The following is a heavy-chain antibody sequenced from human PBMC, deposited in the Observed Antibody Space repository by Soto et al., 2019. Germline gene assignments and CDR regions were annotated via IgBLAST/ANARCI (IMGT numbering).Heavy chain of an antibody. CDR1: GGSFSGYY. J-gene: IGHJ4*02. CDR2: INHSGST. Sequence: KPSETLSLTCAVYGGSFSGYYWSWIRQPPGKGLEWIGEINHSGSTNYNPSLKSRVTISVDTSKNQFSLKLSSVTAADTAVYYCARGMYYYSSGSYLYWGQGTLVTVSS. D-gene: IGHD3-10*01. V-gene: IGHV4-34*01. CDR3: ARGMYYYSSGSYLY.